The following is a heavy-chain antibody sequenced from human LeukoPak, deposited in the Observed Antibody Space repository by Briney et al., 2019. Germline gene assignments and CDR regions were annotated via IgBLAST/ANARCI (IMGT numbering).Heavy chain of an antibody. J-gene: IGHJ4*02. CDR2: INAGNGNT. CDR3: ARDQRLGNFDY. D-gene: IGHD7-27*01. CDR1: GYTFTTYA. Sequence: GASVKVSFKASGYTFTTYAMHWVRQAPGQRLEWMGWINAGNGNTKYSQKFQGRVTITRDTSASTAYMELSSLRSEDTAAYYCARDQRLGNFDYWGQGTLVTVSS. V-gene: IGHV1-3*01.